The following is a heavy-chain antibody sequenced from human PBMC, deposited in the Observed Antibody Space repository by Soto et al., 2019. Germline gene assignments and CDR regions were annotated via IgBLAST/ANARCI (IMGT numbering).Heavy chain of an antibody. CDR3: ARVIPASVVVVAAPRTKNDY. D-gene: IGHD2-15*01. V-gene: IGHV4-34*01. CDR2: INHSGST. J-gene: IGHJ4*02. Sequence: SETLSLTCAVYGGSFSGYYWSWIRQPPGKGLEWIGEINHSGSTNYNPSLKSRVTTSVDTSKNQFSLKLSSVTAADTAVYYCARVIPASVVVVAAPRTKNDYWGQGTLVTVSS. CDR1: GGSFSGYY.